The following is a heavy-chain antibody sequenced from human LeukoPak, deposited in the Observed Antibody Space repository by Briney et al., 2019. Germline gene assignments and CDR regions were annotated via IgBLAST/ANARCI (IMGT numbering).Heavy chain of an antibody. J-gene: IGHJ4*02. Sequence: SETLSLTCAVYGGSFSGYYWSWIRQPPGKGLEWIGEINHSGSTNYNPSLKSRVTTSVDTSKNQFSLKLSSVTAADTAVYYCARWGGPFDYWGQGTPVTVSS. D-gene: IGHD3-3*01. CDR3: ARWGGPFDY. CDR2: INHSGST. V-gene: IGHV4-34*01. CDR1: GGSFSGYY.